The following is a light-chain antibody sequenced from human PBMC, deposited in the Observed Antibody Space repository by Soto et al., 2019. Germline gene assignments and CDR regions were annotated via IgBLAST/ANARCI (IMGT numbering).Light chain of an antibody. V-gene: IGKV2-28*01. J-gene: IGKJ5*01. CDR2: LAS. Sequence: DIVMTQSPLSLPVTPGEPASISCRSSQSLLHSNGYNSLDWYLQKPGQSPQLLIYLASIRSSGVHGRFSGSAAGTDFTLKISRVEAEDVGVYYCKQALQCPPTFGQGTRLEIE. CDR3: KQALQCPPT. CDR1: QSLLHSNGYNS.